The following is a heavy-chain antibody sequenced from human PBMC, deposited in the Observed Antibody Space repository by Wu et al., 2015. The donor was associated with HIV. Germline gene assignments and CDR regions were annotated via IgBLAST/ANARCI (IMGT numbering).Heavy chain of an antibody. CDR2: IIPMFDTT. CDR1: GYTFTSYY. V-gene: IGHV1-69*18. J-gene: IGHJ4*02. Sequence: QVQLVQSGAEVKKPGASVKVSCKASGYTFTSYYMHWVRQAPGQGLEWMGRIIPMFDTTVYAQKFQGRVIITADESSNTAFLELTRLRTEDTAVYYCGSGGHYYDSSGPLGNWGQGTLVTVSS. CDR3: GSGGHYYDSSGPLGN. D-gene: IGHD3-22*01.